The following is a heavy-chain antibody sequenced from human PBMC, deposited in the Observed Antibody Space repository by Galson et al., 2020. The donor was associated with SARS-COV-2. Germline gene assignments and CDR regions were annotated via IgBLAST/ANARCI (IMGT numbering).Heavy chain of an antibody. Sequence: SETLSLTCTVSGGSISSGDYYWSWIRQPPGKGLEWIGYIHYSGSTYYSPSLKSRVIISVDTSKNQFSLKLSSVTATDTAVYYCARGEGYCSSTSCYKLLVYWGQGTLVTVST. CDR1: GGSISSGDYY. V-gene: IGHV4-30-4*01. CDR2: IHYSGST. J-gene: IGHJ4*02. CDR3: ARGEGYCSSTSCYKLLVY. D-gene: IGHD2-2*02.